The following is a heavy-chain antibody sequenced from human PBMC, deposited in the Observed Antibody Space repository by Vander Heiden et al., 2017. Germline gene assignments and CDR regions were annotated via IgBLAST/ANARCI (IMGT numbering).Heavy chain of an antibody. V-gene: IGHV4-39*01. J-gene: IGHJ2*01. CDR3: ASSGYCSSTSCYTWIGYFDL. D-gene: IGHD2-2*02. CDR2: IYYSGST. CDR1: GGTFSSSSYY. Sequence: QLQLQESGPGLVTPSATLSLTCTVSGGTFSSSSYYWGWIRQPPGKGLEWIGSIYYSGSTYYNPSLKSRVTISVDTSKNQFSLKLSSVTAADTAVYYCASSGYCSSTSCYTWIGYFDLWGRGTLVTVSS.